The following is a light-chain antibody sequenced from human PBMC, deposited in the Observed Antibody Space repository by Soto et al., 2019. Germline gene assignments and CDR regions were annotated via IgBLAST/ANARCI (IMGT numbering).Light chain of an antibody. CDR2: DVS. Sequence: QSALTQPASVSGSPGQSITISCTGTSSDVGGYNYVSWYQHHPGKAPKVMIYDVSNRPSGVSNRFSGSKSGNTASLTISGLQAEDEADYYCSSYTSSSTGVFGGGTKLTVL. CDR1: SSDVGGYNY. CDR3: SSYTSSSTGV. J-gene: IGLJ2*01. V-gene: IGLV2-14*03.